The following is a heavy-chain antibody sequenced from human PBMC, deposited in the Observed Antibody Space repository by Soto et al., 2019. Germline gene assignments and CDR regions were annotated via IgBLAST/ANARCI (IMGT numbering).Heavy chain of an antibody. CDR1: GGSISNYY. Sequence: SETLSLTCTVSGGSISNYYWSWIRQPPGKGLEWIGYIYYSGNTNYNPSLKNRVTISVDTSKTQFSLRLNSVTAADTAVYYCARGGEGGSYYYDTSGFYFDYWGQGTLVT. V-gene: IGHV4-59*01. CDR3: ARGGEGGSYYYDTSGFYFDY. J-gene: IGHJ4*02. D-gene: IGHD3-22*01. CDR2: IYYSGNT.